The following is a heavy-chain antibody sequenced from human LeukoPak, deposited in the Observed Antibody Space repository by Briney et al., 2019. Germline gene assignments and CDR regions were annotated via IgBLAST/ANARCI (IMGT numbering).Heavy chain of an antibody. CDR3: ARGFRLGAFDI. D-gene: IGHD4-11*01. V-gene: IGHV4-34*01. CDR1: GGSFSGYY. CDR2: VNHSGST. Sequence: SETLSLTCAVYGGSFSGYYWSWIRQPPGKGLEWIGEVNHSGSTNYSPSLKSRVTISVDTSKNQFSLKLSSVTAADTAVYYCARGFRLGAFDIWGQGTMVTVSS. J-gene: IGHJ3*02.